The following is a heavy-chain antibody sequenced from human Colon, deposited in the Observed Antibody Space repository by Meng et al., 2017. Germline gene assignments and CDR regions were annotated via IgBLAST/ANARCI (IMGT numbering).Heavy chain of an antibody. CDR2: IYHSGAT. J-gene: IGHJ4*02. CDR1: GGSISSFHW. CDR3: AXXYRYGDYGDYFDY. D-gene: IGHD4-17*01. V-gene: IGHV4-4*02. Sequence: PVSGPGPVKTSVTPSLTCAFSGGSISSFHWWSWVRQPPWKGLEWIGVIYHSGATNYSPSLKSRVTISVDKSKNQFSLKLSSMTAADTAVYYCAXXYRYGDYGDYFDYWGQGTLVTVSS.